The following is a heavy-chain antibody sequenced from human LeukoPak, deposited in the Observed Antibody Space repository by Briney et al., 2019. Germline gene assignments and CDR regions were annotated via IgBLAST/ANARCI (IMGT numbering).Heavy chain of an antibody. CDR1: GGSISSSSYY. CDR3: ARQGYYYGSGSYYNEAYMDV. CDR2: VFYSGST. Sequence: PSETLSLTCTVSGGSISSSSYYWGWIRQPPGKGLGWIGNVFYSGSTYYNPSLKSRVTISLDTSKNQFSLKLSSVTAADTAVYYCARQGYYYGSGSYYNEAYMDVWGKGTTVTISS. J-gene: IGHJ6*03. V-gene: IGHV4-39*01. D-gene: IGHD3-10*01.